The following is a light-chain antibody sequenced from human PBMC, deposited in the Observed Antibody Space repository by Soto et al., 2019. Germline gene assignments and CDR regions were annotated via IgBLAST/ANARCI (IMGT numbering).Light chain of an antibody. J-gene: IGLJ2*01. Sequence: QSALTRPPSASGSPGQSVTIACTGTSSDVGGYNYVSWYQQHPGKAPKLMIYEVSKRPSGVPDRFSGSKSGNTASLTVSGLQAEDEADYYCSSYAGSNKVFGGGTKVTVL. CDR3: SSYAGSNKV. CDR2: EVS. V-gene: IGLV2-8*01. CDR1: SSDVGGYNY.